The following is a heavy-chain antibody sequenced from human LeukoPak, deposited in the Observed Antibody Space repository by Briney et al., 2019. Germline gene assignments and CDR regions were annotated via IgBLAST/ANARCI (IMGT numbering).Heavy chain of an antibody. Sequence: PGGSLRLPCAASGFTFSSYSMNWVRQAPGKGLEWVSSISSSSSYIYYADSVKGRFTISRDNAKNSLYLQMNSLRAEDTAVYYCARARYCSSTSCQNWYFDLWGRGTLVTVSS. D-gene: IGHD2-2*01. V-gene: IGHV3-21*01. CDR3: ARARYCSSTSCQNWYFDL. J-gene: IGHJ2*01. CDR1: GFTFSSYS. CDR2: ISSSSSYI.